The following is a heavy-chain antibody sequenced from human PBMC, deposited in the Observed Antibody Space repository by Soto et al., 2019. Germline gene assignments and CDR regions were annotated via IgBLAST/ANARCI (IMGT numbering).Heavy chain of an antibody. Sequence: ASVKVSCKSSGYIFTNYVISWVRQAPGHGLEWMGWISTYNQNTNYAQKLQGRVTMTTDTSTDTAYMELRSLRSDDTAVYYCARVVTKAIHYYDRSGYSWAFDIWGQGTMVTVSS. CDR2: ISTYNQNT. D-gene: IGHD3-22*01. CDR3: ARVVTKAIHYYDRSGYSWAFDI. J-gene: IGHJ3*02. CDR1: GYIFTNYV. V-gene: IGHV1-18*01.